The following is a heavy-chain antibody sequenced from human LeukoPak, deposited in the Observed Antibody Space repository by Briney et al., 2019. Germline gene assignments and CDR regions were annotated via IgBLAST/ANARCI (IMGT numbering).Heavy chain of an antibody. V-gene: IGHV3-64*01. CDR1: GFTFSSYA. CDR3: AREHSSGWHNS. CDR2: ISSNGGST. D-gene: IGHD6-19*01. J-gene: IGHJ4*02. Sequence: QPGGSLRLSCAASGFTFSSYAMHWVRQAPGKGLEYVSSISSNGGSTYYANSVKGRFTISRDNSKNTLYLQMGSLRADDMAVYYCAREHSSGWHNSWGQGTLVTVSS.